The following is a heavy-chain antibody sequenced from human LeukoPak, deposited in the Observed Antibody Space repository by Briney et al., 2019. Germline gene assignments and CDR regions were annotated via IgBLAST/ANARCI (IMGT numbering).Heavy chain of an antibody. V-gene: IGHV3-48*04. J-gene: IGHJ2*01. CDR1: GFTLSSYS. D-gene: IGHD2-21*02. CDR2: TGSSSTTI. CDR3: ARSRYCGGDCYDWYFDL. Sequence: GGSLRLSRAASGFTLSSYSMNWVRQAPGKGLEWVSYTGSSSTTIYYADSVKGRFTISRDNAKNSLYLQMNSLRAEDTAVYYCARSRYCGGDCYDWYFDLWGRGTLVTVSS.